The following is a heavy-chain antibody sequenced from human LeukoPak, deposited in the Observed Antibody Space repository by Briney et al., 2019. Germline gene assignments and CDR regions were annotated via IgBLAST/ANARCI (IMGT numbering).Heavy chain of an antibody. J-gene: IGHJ4*02. CDR1: GFTFSSYW. CDR2: ISGSGGST. Sequence: GGSLRLSCAASGFTFSSYWMSWVRQAPGKGLEWVSAISGSGGSTYYADSVKGRFTISRDNSKNTLYLQMNSLRAEDTAVYYCAKARYSSSSTTTDYWGQGTLVTVSS. CDR3: AKARYSSSSTTTDY. V-gene: IGHV3-23*01. D-gene: IGHD6-6*01.